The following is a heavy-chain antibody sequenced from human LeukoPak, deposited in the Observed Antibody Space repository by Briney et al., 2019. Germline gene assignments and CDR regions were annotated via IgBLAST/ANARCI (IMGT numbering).Heavy chain of an antibody. CDR3: ARYSSSSGWFDP. V-gene: IGHV4-59*05. CDR1: GGSVSGYY. CDR2: MHYSGNS. D-gene: IGHD6-6*01. Sequence: SETLSLTCTVSGGSVSGYYWSWIRQSPGRGLEWIGSMHYSGNSQYNPSLNSRVTISVDTSKNHFSLKLTSVTAADTAVYYCARYSSSSGWFDPWGQGTLVTVSS. J-gene: IGHJ5*02.